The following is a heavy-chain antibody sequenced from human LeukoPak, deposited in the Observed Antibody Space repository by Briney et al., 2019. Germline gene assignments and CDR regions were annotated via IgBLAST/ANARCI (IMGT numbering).Heavy chain of an antibody. CDR3: ARGSGGGYYDSSGYLH. Sequence: PGGSLRLSCAAAGFTFSRYWMSWVRQATGKGLECVAKIKEDGSEKHYVDSVKGRFTISRDNAKNSLYLQMNSLRAEDTAVYYCARGSGGGYYDSSGYLHWGQGTLVTVSS. V-gene: IGHV3-7*01. CDR2: IKEDGSEK. J-gene: IGHJ4*02. D-gene: IGHD3-22*01. CDR1: GFTFSRYW.